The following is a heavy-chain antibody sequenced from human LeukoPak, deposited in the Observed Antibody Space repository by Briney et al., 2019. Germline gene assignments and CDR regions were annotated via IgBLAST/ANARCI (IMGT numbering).Heavy chain of an antibody. Sequence: GGSLSLSCATSGFTFSNYAMNWVRQAPGKGLDWVSRINSDGSSTSYADSVKGRFTISRDNAKNTLSLQMNSLRAEDTAVYYCARDYDFWSGFFDYWGQGTLVTVSS. D-gene: IGHD3-3*01. V-gene: IGHV3-74*01. CDR3: ARDYDFWSGFFDY. CDR1: GFTFSNYA. J-gene: IGHJ4*02. CDR2: INSDGSST.